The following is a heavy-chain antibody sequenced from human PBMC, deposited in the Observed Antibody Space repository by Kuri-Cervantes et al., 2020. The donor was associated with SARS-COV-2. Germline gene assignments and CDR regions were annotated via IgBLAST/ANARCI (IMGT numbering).Heavy chain of an antibody. V-gene: IGHV3-48*01. CDR1: GFTFNTYS. CDR2: ISKGSDTI. Sequence: GALRLSCAASGFTFNTYSMDWVRLAPGKGLEWLAYISKGSDTIYYADSVKGRFTISRDNAKNTLYLQMNSLRAEDTAVYYCANSLLLSLDYWGQGTLVTVSS. D-gene: IGHD1-26*01. J-gene: IGHJ4*02. CDR3: ANSLLLSLDY.